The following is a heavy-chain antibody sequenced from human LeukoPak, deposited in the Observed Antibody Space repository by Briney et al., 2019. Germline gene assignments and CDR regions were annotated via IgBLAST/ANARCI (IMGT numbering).Heavy chain of an antibody. CDR1: GFTFSSYA. V-gene: IGHV3-23*01. Sequence: GGSLRLSCAGSGFTFSSYAMSWVRQAPGKGLEWVSSITGGGGRTYYADSVKGRFTISRDNSKNTLYLQMNSLRADETAVYYCASRPGADIGPLDYWGQGTLVSVSS. D-gene: IGHD2-2*01. CDR2: ITGGGGRT. CDR3: ASRPGADIGPLDY. J-gene: IGHJ4*02.